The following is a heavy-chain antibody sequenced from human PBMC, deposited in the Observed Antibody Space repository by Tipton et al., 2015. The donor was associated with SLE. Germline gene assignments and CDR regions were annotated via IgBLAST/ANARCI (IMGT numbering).Heavy chain of an antibody. CDR1: GDSISRSSYC. J-gene: IGHJ4*02. CDR3: ALGGSSIDY. D-gene: IGHD6-6*01. CDR2: ICYRGTT. V-gene: IGHV4-39*07. Sequence: GLVKPSETLSLTCTVSGDSISRSSYCWGWIRQPPGKGLEWIGSICYRGTTYYNPSLKSRVTISIDTSKNQFSLNLTSVTAADTAVYYCALGGSSIDYWGQGTLVTVSS.